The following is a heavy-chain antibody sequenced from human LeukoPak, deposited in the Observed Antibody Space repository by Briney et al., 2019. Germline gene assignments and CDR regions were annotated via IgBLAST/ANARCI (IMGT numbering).Heavy chain of an antibody. CDR1: GFTFSSYS. CDR2: IKQDGSEK. J-gene: IGHJ4*02. D-gene: IGHD3-10*01. V-gene: IGHV3-7*01. CDR3: ARHMVRPDY. Sequence: GGSLRLSCAASGFTFSSYSMNWVRQAPGKGLEWVANIKQDGSEKYYVDSVKGRFTISRDNAKNSLYLQMNNLRAEDTAVYYCARHMVRPDYWGQGTLVTVSS.